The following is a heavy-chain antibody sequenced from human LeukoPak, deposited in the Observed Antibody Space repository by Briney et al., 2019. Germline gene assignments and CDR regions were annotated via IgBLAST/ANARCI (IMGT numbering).Heavy chain of an antibody. Sequence: PSETLSLTCAVTGYSISSGYYWGWIRQPPGKGLEWIWSIYHGGSTYYSPSLKSRVTISVDTSKNQFSLKLSSVTAADTAVYYCSRLLGTRYFAYWGQGTLVTVSS. CDR2: IYHGGST. J-gene: IGHJ4*02. D-gene: IGHD7-27*01. V-gene: IGHV4-38-2*01. CDR3: SRLLGTRYFAY. CDR1: GYSISSGYY.